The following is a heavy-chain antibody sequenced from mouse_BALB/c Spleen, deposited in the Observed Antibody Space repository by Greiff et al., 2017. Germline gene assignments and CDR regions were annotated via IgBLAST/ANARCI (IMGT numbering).Heavy chain of an antibody. J-gene: IGHJ4*01. CDR1: GFTFSSFG. CDR2: ISSGSSTI. D-gene: IGHD2-1*01. CDR3: ARWGYGNYAMDY. V-gene: IGHV5-17*02. Sequence: EVQGVESGGGLVQPGGSRKLSCAASGFTFSSFGMHWVRQAPEKGLEWVAYISSGSSTIYYADTVKGRFTISRDNPKNTLFLQMTSLRSEDTAMYYCARWGYGNYAMDYWGQGTSVTVSS.